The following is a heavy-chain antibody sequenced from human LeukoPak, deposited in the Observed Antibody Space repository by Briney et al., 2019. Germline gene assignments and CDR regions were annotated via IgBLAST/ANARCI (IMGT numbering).Heavy chain of an antibody. CDR1: GGTFSSYA. D-gene: IGHD5-24*01. CDR2: IIPIFGTA. CDR3: AREEMATKSRYYYYMDV. Sequence: ASVKVSCKASGGTFSSYAISWVRQAPGQGLEWMGGIIPIFGTANYAQKFQGRVTITADESTSTAYMELSSLRSEDTAVYYCAREEMATKSRYYYYMDVWGKGTTVTISS. V-gene: IGHV1-69*13. J-gene: IGHJ6*03.